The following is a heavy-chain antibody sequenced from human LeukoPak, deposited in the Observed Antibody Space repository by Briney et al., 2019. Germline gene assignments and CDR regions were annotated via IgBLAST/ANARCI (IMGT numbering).Heavy chain of an antibody. Sequence: GGSLRLSCVASGFTFSDFSLNWVRQAPGKGLEWISYIGSAIYYADSVKGRFTISRDNAKNSLYLQMNSLRAEDTAVYYCAKGLEYSGSGTPGTFDYWGQGTLVTVSA. J-gene: IGHJ4*02. CDR2: IGSAI. CDR3: AKGLEYSGSGTPGTFDY. D-gene: IGHD3-10*01. CDR1: GFTFSDFS. V-gene: IGHV3-48*01.